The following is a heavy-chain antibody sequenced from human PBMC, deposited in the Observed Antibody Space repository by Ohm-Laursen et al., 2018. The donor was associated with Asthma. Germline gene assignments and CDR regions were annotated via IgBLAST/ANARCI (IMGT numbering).Heavy chain of an antibody. CDR3: TRGGHYGSYFDY. CDR1: GFSFSSYS. V-gene: IGHV3-21*01. J-gene: IGHJ4*02. Sequence: SLRLSCAASGFSFSSYSMNWVRQAPGKGLEWVSFISSSGSSIYYADSVKGRFTISRDNAENTLYLQMNSLRAEDTAVYYCTRGGHYGSYFDYWGQGTLVTVSS. D-gene: IGHD4-17*01. CDR2: ISSSGSSI.